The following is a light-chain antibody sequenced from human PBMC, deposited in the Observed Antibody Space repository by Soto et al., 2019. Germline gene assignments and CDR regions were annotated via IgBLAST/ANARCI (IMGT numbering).Light chain of an antibody. V-gene: IGKV1-5*01. Sequence: DIQMTQSPSSLSASIGDRVTITCRASQTVNTYLHWYQQKPGKAPKLLIYAASNLQSGAPSRFSGSGSGTDFTLTISSLQPDDFATYYCQQYNSYSTFGQGTRLEIK. CDR3: QQYNSYST. J-gene: IGKJ5*01. CDR2: AAS. CDR1: QTVNTY.